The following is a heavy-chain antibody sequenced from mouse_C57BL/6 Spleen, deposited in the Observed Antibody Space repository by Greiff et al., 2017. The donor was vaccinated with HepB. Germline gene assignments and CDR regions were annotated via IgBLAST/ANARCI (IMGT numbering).Heavy chain of an antibody. CDR2: ISSGSSPI. V-gene: IGHV5-17*01. CDR3: ARPLLLRYPAWFAY. Sequence: EVNVVESGGGLVKPGGSLKLSCAASGFTFSDYGMHWVRQAPEKGLEWVAYISSGSSPIYYADTVKGRFTISRDNAKNTLFLQMTSLRSEDTAMYYCARPLLLRYPAWFAYWGQGTLVTVSA. CDR1: GFTFSDYG. D-gene: IGHD1-1*01. J-gene: IGHJ3*01.